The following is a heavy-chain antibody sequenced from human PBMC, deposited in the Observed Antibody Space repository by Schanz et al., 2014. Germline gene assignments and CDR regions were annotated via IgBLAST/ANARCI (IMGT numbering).Heavy chain of an antibody. V-gene: IGHV3-15*01. CDR3: TADLWFGAVWGVW. D-gene: IGHD3-10*01. J-gene: IGHJ4*02. CDR2: IKSKTDGGKR. Sequence: EVQLVESGGGLVKPGGSLRLSCATSGFTLNNAWMNWVRQAPGKGLQWVARIKSKTDGGKRDYAAPVKGRFTISTDDSKNTVYLKMNSLQTEDRAVYYCTADLWFGAVWGVWWGQGTLVTVSS. CDR1: GFTLNNAW.